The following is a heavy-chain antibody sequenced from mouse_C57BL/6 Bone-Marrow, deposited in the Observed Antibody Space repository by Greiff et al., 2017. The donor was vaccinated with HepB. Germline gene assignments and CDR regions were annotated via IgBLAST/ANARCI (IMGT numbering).Heavy chain of an antibody. J-gene: IGHJ4*01. Sequence: VQLQQSGPELVKPGASVKISCKASGYTFTDYYMNWVKQSHGKSLEWIGDINPNNGGTSYNQKFKGKATLTVDKSSSTAYMELRSLTSEDSAVDYCARRGVIITTVVAPYYAMDYWGQGTSVTVSS. CDR1: GYTFTDYY. CDR3: ARRGVIITTVVAPYYAMDY. CDR2: INPNNGGT. V-gene: IGHV1-26*01. D-gene: IGHD1-1*01.